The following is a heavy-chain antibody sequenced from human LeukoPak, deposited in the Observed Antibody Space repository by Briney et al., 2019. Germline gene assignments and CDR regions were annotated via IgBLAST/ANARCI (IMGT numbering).Heavy chain of an antibody. Sequence: GGSLRLSCAASVFTFSSYPMRWVRQAPRKGQEWVSGISGSGDNTYYADSVKGRFTISRDNSKNTLYVQVDSLGTEDTAAYYCAKGSYYDSSGSFYFDYWGQGTLVTVSS. D-gene: IGHD3-22*01. V-gene: IGHV3-23*01. CDR3: AKGSYYDSSGSFYFDY. J-gene: IGHJ4*02. CDR2: ISGSGDNT. CDR1: VFTFSSYP.